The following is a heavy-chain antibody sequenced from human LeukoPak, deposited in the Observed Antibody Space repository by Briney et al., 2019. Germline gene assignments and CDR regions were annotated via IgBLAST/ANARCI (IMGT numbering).Heavy chain of an antibody. CDR1: GFTFSSYA. D-gene: IGHD6-13*01. CDR2: ISYDGSNK. J-gene: IGHJ3*02. V-gene: IGHV3-30*04. Sequence: GGSLRLSCAASGFTFSSYAMHWVRQAPGKGLEWVAVISYDGSNKYYADFVKGRFTISRDNSKNTLYLQMNSLRAEDTAVYYCASFPPPGTRGGDDAFDIWGQGTMVTVSS. CDR3: ASFPPPGTRGGDDAFDI.